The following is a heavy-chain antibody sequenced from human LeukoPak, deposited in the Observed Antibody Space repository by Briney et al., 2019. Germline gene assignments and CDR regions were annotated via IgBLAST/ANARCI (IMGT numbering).Heavy chain of an antibody. V-gene: IGHV4-59*01. Sequence: SETLSLTCTVSGGSISSYDWSWIRQPPGKGLEWIGYIYYSGSTNYNPSLKSRVTISVDTSKNQFSLKLSSVTAADTAVYYCARGHSSGWYGDDYWGQGTLVTVSS. J-gene: IGHJ4*02. D-gene: IGHD6-19*01. CDR3: ARGHSSGWYGDDY. CDR1: GGSISSYD. CDR2: IYYSGST.